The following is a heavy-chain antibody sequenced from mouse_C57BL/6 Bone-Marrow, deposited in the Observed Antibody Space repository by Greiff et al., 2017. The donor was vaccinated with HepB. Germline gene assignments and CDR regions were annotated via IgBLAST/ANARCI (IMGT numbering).Heavy chain of an antibody. D-gene: IGHD1-1*01. CDR2: IYPGSGST. CDR1: GYTFTSYW. V-gene: IGHV1-55*01. J-gene: IGHJ4*01. Sequence: VKLQESGAELVKPGASVKMSCKASGYTFTSYWITWVKQRPGQGLEWIGDIYPGSGSTNYNEKFKSKATLTVDTSSSTAYMQLSSLTSEDSAVYYCARHYGSYYAMDYWGQGTSVTVSS. CDR3: ARHYGSYYAMDY.